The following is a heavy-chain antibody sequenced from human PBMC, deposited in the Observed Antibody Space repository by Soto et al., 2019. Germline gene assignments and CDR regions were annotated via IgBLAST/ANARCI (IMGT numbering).Heavy chain of an antibody. CDR2: ISSSSSYI. CDR1: GFTFSSYS. CDR3: ATVLIFGEPYYYGMDV. J-gene: IGHJ6*02. Sequence: PGGSLRLSCAASGFTFSSYSMNWVRQAPGKGLEWVSSISSSSSYIYYADSVKGRFTISRDNAKNSLYLQMNSLRAEDTAVYYCATVLIFGEPYYYGMDVWGQGTTVTVSS. V-gene: IGHV3-21*01. D-gene: IGHD3-3*01.